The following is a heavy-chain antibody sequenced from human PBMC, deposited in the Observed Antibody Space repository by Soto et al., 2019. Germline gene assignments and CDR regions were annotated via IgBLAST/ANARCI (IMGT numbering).Heavy chain of an antibody. CDR3: TSASVADAFDI. J-gene: IGHJ3*02. Sequence: EMQLVESGGGLAQPGGSLRLSCVVSGFIFGDYWMHWVRQAPGKGLEWVSRISSDGSVTSYADSVKGRFTISRDNAKNTLSLQVNGLRAEERTMYYWTSASVADAFDIWGQGTMVTVSS. D-gene: IGHD2-21*01. CDR1: GFIFGDYW. CDR2: ISSDGSVT. V-gene: IGHV3-74*01.